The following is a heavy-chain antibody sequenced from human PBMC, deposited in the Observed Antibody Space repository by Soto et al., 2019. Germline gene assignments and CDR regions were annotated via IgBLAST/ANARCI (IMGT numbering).Heavy chain of an antibody. J-gene: IGHJ5*02. V-gene: IGHV3-48*02. D-gene: IGHD6-13*01. CDR2: ISSSSSTI. CDR1: GFTFSSYS. CDR3: ASGAAAGTWWFDP. Sequence: EVQLVESGGGLVQPGGSLRLSCAASGFTFSSYSMNWVRQAPGKGLEWVSYISSSSSTIYYADSVKGRFTISRDNAENSLYLQMNSLRDEDTAVYYCASGAAAGTWWFDPGGQGTLVTVSS.